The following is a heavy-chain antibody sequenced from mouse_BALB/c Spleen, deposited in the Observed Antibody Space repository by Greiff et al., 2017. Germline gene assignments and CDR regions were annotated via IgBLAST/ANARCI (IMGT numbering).Heavy chain of an antibody. J-gene: IGHJ3*01. V-gene: IGHV5-12-1*01. CDR1: GFAFSSYD. Sequence: EVKLVESGAGLVKPGGSLKLSCAASGFAFSSYDMSWVRQTPEKRLEWVAYFSSGGGSTYYPDTVKGRFTISRDNAKNTLYLQMSSLKSEDTAMYYCAGHGCYYYGSSTAWFAYWGQGTLVTVSA. CDR2: FSSGGGST. CDR3: AGHGCYYYGSSTAWFAY. D-gene: IGHD1-1*01.